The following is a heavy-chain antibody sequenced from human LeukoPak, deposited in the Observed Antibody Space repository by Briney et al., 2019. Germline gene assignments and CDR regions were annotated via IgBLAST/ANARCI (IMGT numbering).Heavy chain of an antibody. J-gene: IGHJ4*02. D-gene: IGHD6-6*01. Sequence: GGSLRPSCAASGFTFSSYSMNWVRQAPGKGLEWVSSISSSSSYIYYADSVKGRFTISRDNAKNSLYLQMNSLRAEDTAVYYCARDPVIHSSSSSIFDYWGQGTLVTVSS. CDR1: GFTFSSYS. CDR2: ISSSSSYI. CDR3: ARDPVIHSSSSSIFDY. V-gene: IGHV3-21*01.